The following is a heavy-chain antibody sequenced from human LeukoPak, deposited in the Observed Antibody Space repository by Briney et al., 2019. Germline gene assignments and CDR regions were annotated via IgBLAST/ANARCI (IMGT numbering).Heavy chain of an antibody. Sequence: SVKVSCKASGGTFSSYAISWVRQAPGQGLEWMGGIIPIFGTANYAQKFQGRVTITADESTSTAYMELSSLRAEDTALYYCAKDRGATFYYGSGSFDFWGRGTLVAVSS. D-gene: IGHD3-10*01. CDR1: GGTFSSYA. CDR2: IIPIFGTA. J-gene: IGHJ4*02. V-gene: IGHV1-69*13. CDR3: AKDRGATFYYGSGSFDF.